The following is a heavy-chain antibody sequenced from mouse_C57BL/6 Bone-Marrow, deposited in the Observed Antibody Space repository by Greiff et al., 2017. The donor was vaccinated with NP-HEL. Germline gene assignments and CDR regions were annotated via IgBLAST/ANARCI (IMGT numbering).Heavy chain of an antibody. V-gene: IGHV1-5*01. CDR1: GYTFTSYW. CDR2: IYPGNSDT. D-gene: IGHD1-1*02. Sequence: VQLQQSGTVLARPGASVKMSCKTSGYTFTSYWMHWVKQRPGQGLEWIGAIYPGNSDTSYNQKFKGKAKLTAVTSASTAYMELSSLTNEDSAVYYCTRGGWESPHWYFDVWGTGTTVTVSS. J-gene: IGHJ1*03. CDR3: TRGGWESPHWYFDV.